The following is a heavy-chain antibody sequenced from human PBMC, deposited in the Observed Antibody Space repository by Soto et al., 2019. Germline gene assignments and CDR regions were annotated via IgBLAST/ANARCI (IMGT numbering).Heavy chain of an antibody. V-gene: IGHV3-30-3*01. Sequence: PGGSLRLSCAASGFTFSSYAMHWVRQAPGKGLEWVAVISYDGSNKYYADSVKGRFTISRDNSKNTLYLQMNSLRAEDTAVYYCARDRRYCSSTSCYTWYNWNQLTAYYYYGMDVWGQGTTVTVSS. CDR1: GFTFSSYA. J-gene: IGHJ6*02. CDR3: ARDRRYCSSTSCYTWYNWNQLTAYYYYGMDV. CDR2: ISYDGSNK. D-gene: IGHD2-2*02.